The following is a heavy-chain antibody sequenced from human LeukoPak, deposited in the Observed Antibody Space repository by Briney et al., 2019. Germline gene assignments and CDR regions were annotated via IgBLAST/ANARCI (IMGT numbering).Heavy chain of an antibody. D-gene: IGHD6-19*01. CDR1: GGSISSYY. CDR3: ARAKSSNGWYSTYYFDY. J-gene: IGHJ4*02. Sequence: PSETLSLTCTVSGGSISSYYWSWIRQPPGKGLEWIGHIYYSGSTNYNPSLKSRVTISVDTSKNQFSLKLSSVTAADTAVYYCARAKSSNGWYSTYYFDYWGQGTLVTVSS. V-gene: IGHV4-59*01. CDR2: IYYSGST.